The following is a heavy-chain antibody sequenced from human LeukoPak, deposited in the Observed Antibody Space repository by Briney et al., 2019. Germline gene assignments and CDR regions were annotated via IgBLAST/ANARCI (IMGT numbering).Heavy chain of an antibody. V-gene: IGHV3-33*01. CDR2: IWYDGSNK. CDR3: ARHRSGYFDY. Sequence: GRSLRLSCAASGFTFSSYVMHWVRQAPGKGLEWVAIIWYDGSNKYYADFVKSRFTIARENSKDKLYLQMNSLRAEDTAVYYCARHRSGYFDYWGQGTLVTVSS. CDR1: GFTFSSYV. J-gene: IGHJ4*02. D-gene: IGHD3-22*01.